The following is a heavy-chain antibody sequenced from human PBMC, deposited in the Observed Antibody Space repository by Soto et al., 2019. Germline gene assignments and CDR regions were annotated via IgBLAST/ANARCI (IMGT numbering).Heavy chain of an antibody. V-gene: IGHV3-30*18. Sequence: QVQLVESGGGVVQPGRSLRLSCAASGFIFSTYGMHWVRQAPGKGLEWVAVISFDGRNKYYADSVRGRFTISRDNSKNTMNLQMNSLRGEDTAVYYCAKDTAKAITSYYFYGMDVWGQGTTVTVSS. CDR2: ISFDGRNK. CDR3: AKDTAKAITSYYFYGMDV. CDR1: GFIFSTYG. D-gene: IGHD1-20*01. J-gene: IGHJ6*02.